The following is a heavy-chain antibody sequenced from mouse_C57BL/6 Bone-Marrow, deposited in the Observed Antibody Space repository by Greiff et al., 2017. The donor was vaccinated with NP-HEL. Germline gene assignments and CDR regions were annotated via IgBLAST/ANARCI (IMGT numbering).Heavy chain of an antibody. D-gene: IGHD1-1*01. J-gene: IGHJ3*01. V-gene: IGHV1-4*01. Sequence: QVQLQQSGAELARPGASVKMSCKASGYTFTSYTMHWVKQRPGQGLEWIGYINPSSGYTKYNQKFKDKATLTADKSSSTAYMQLSSLTSEDSAVYYGARGEGSSLFAYWGQGTLVTVSA. CDR2: INPSSGYT. CDR3: ARGEGSSLFAY. CDR1: GYTFTSYT.